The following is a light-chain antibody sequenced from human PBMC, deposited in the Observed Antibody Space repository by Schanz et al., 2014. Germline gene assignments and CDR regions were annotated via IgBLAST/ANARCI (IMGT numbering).Light chain of an antibody. Sequence: DVQMTQSPSTLSASVGDRVSITCRASYSVGSSVARYQQKPGKAPKLLIYDASILESGVPRRFSGSGSGTDFTLTINILQRDDVATYYCQQCQSFSTFGQGTKVEIK. CDR3: QQCQSFST. CDR1: YSVGSS. CDR2: DAS. V-gene: IGKV1-5*01. J-gene: IGKJ1*01.